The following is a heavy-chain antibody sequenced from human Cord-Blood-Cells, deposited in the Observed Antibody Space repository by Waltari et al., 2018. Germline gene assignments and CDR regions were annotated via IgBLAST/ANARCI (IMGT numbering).Heavy chain of an antibody. CDR3: ARDGFGYSSSSYFDY. J-gene: IGHJ4*02. V-gene: IGHV3-7*01. Sequence: EVQLVESGGGLVQPGGSLRLSCAASGFTFSSYWMSWVRQAPGKGLEWVANIKQDGSEKYYVDSVKGRFTISRDNAKNSLYLQMNSLRAEDTAVYYCARDGFGYSSSSYFDYWGQGTLVTVSS. D-gene: IGHD6-6*01. CDR2: IKQDGSEK. CDR1: GFTFSSYW.